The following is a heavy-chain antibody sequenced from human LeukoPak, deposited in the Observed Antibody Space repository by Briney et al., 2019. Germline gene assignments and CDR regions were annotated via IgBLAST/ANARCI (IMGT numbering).Heavy chain of an antibody. CDR2: IIPIFGTA. D-gene: IGHD2-2*01. CDR1: GGTFSSYA. CDR3: ARGYCSSTSCQGYFQH. V-gene: IGHV1-69*01. J-gene: IGHJ1*01. Sequence: GSSVKVSCKASGGTFSSYAISWVRQAPGQGLEWMGGIIPIFGTANYAQKFQGRVTITADESTSTAYMELSSLRSEDTAVYYCARGYCSSTSCQGYFQHWGQGTLVTVSS.